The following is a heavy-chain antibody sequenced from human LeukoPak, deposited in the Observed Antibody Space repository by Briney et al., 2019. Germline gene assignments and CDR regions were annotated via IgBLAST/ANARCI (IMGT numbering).Heavy chain of an antibody. Sequence: PGRSLRLSCAASGFIFSNYGMHWFRQAPGKGPEWVAVISHDGRTEFYADSVKGRFTISRDNSRNTLDLQMFSLRDEDTAVYYCAKEPTSYTSGWYFHHWGQGTLVTVSS. V-gene: IGHV3-30*18. J-gene: IGHJ1*01. CDR1: GFIFSNYG. D-gene: IGHD6-25*01. CDR2: ISHDGRTE. CDR3: AKEPTSYTSGWYFHH.